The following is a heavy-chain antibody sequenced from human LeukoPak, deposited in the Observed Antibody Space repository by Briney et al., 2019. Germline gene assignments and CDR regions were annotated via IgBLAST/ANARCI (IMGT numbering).Heavy chain of an antibody. V-gene: IGHV3-21*01. Sequence: GGSLRLSCAASGFTFSNAWMNWVRQAPGKGLEWVSSISSTSNYINYADSVKGRFTISRDNAKSSLFLQMNSLRVEDTAVYYCARTLFGAYNWFDPWGQGALVTVSS. CDR2: ISSTSNYI. J-gene: IGHJ5*02. D-gene: IGHD3-3*01. CDR3: ARTLFGAYNWFDP. CDR1: GFTFSNAW.